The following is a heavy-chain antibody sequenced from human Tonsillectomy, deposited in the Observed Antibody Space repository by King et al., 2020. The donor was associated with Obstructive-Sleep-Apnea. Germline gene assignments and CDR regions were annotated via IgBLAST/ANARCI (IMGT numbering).Heavy chain of an antibody. J-gene: IGHJ4*02. D-gene: IGHD3-22*01. V-gene: IGHV3-66*01. CDR2: IFIGGST. CDR3: ARGDYYDSSGVGDY. Sequence: VQLVESGGGLVQPGGSLRLSCAASGFTVSSNYISWGRQAPGKGLEWGSVIFIGGSTYYADPVKGIFTISRDNSKNKLYLQMNSLRAEDTAVYYCARGDYYDSSGVGDYWGQGTLVTVSS. CDR1: GFTVSSNY.